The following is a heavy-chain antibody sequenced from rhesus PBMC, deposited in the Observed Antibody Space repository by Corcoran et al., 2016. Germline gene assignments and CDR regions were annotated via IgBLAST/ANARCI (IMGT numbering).Heavy chain of an antibody. CDR2: ITYRCST. V-gene: IGHV4-122*02. CDR1: GGSIRRGYYS. J-gene: IGHJ5-1*01. CDR3: ARLSSWSRRFDV. D-gene: IGHD6-13*01. Sequence: VQLQESGPGLVKPSETLSLTCAVSGGSIRRGYYSWSWTRARPGKGLEWIGYITYRCSTSYNQSLKRRGTTSRDTSKNQFSMKLSSVTAADTAVYYCARLSSWSRRFDVWGAGVLVTVSS.